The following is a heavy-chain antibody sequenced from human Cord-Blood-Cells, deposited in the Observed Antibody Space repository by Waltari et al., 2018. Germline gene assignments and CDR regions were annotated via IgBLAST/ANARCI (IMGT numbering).Heavy chain of an antibody. J-gene: IGHJ4*02. CDR2: IIPILGIA. Sequence: QVQLVQSGAEVKKPGSSVKVSCTASGGTFSSYAISWVRQAPGQGLEWMGRIIPILGIANYAQKFQGRVTITADKSTSTAYMELSSLRSEDTAVYYCARGGIAAAAHPDYWGQGTLVTVSS. CDR3: ARGGIAAAAHPDY. CDR1: GGTFSSYA. V-gene: IGHV1-69*09. D-gene: IGHD6-13*01.